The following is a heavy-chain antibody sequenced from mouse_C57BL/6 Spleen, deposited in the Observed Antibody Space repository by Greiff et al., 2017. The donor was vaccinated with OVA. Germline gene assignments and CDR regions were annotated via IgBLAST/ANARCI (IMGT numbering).Heavy chain of an antibody. CDR3: ARDRDY. J-gene: IGHJ2*01. CDR1: GYTFTSYW. CDR2: IYPGSGST. V-gene: IGHV1-55*01. Sequence: QVHVKQPGAELVKPGASVKMSCKASGYTFTSYWITWVKQRPGQGLEWIGDIYPGSGSTNYNEKFKSKATLTVDTSSSTAYMQLSSLTSEDSAVYYCARDRDYWGQGTTLTVSS.